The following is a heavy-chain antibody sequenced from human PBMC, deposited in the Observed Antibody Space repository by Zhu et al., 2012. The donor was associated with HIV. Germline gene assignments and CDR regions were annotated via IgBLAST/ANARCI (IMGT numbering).Heavy chain of an antibody. CDR3: SGYYSSYYYYYMDV. CDR2: IYYSGST. D-gene: IGHD3-22*01. J-gene: IGHJ6*03. CDR1: GGSISSSSYY. V-gene: IGHV4-39*01. Sequence: QVQLQESGPGLVKPSETLSLTCTVSGGSISSSSYYWGWIRQPPGKGLEWIGSIYYSGSTYYNPSLKSRVTISVDTSKNQFSLKLSSVTAADTAVYYCSGYYSSYYYYYMDVWGKGTTVTVSS.